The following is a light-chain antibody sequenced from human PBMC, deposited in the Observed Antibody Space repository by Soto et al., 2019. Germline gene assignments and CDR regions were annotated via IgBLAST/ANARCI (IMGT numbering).Light chain of an antibody. CDR3: GSFTTSRIWV. J-gene: IGLJ3*02. CDR2: EVS. Sequence: QSVLTQPASVSGSPGQSITISCTGTSSDVGYYNVVSWYQQHPGKAPKLMIYEVSKRPSGISNRFSGSKSGNTASLTISGLQVEDEAEYFCGSFTTSRIWVFGGGTKVTVL. CDR1: SSDVGYYNV. V-gene: IGLV2-23*02.